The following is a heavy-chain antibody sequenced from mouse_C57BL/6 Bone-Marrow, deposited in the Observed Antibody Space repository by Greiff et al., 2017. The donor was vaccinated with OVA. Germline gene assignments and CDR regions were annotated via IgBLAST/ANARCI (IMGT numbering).Heavy chain of an antibody. CDR3: ARNEDGNWDDY. J-gene: IGHJ2*01. CDR2: IDPSDSYT. V-gene: IGHV1-50*01. CDR1: GYTFTSYW. Sequence: QVQLQQPGAELVKPGASVKLSCKASGYTFTSYWMQWVKQRPGQGLERIGEIDPSDSYTNYNQKFKGKATLTVDTSSSTAYMQLSSLTSEDSAVYYCARNEDGNWDDYWGQGTTLTVSS. D-gene: IGHD2-1*01.